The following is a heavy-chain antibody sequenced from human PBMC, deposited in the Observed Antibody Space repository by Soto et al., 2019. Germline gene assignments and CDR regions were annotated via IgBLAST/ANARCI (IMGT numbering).Heavy chain of an antibody. CDR2: XXXXXXXX. V-gene: IGHV3-74*01. J-gene: IGHJ4*02. CDR1: GFALSSSW. CDR3: XXXXRGWYGFDY. D-gene: IGHD6-19*01. Sequence: EVQLVESGGGLVQPGGSLRLSCAGSGFALSSSWMHWVHQDPGKGLVXXXXXXXXXXXXXXADXVRGRFTISRDNAKXXXXXXXXXXXXXXXXXXXXXXXXRGWYGFDYWGQGTLVTVSS.